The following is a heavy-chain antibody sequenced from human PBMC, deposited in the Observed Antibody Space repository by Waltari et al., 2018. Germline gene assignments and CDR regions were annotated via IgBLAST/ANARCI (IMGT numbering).Heavy chain of an antibody. D-gene: IGHD3-10*01. J-gene: IGHJ4*02. Sequence: QLQLQESGPRLVKASETLSLTCTVSGDSVRSSSYYWGWIRQPPGKGLEWIGGIYYTGNTFQNPSLKSRVSISIDTYKNQFSLRLRSVTAADTAVYYCARETSSEKGFDYWGQGTLVTVSP. CDR1: GDSVRSSSYY. CDR3: ARETSSEKGFDY. V-gene: IGHV4-39*07. CDR2: IYYTGNT.